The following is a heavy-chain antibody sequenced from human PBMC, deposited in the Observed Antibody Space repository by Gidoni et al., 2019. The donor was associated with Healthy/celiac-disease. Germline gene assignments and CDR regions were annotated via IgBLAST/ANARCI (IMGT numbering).Heavy chain of an antibody. J-gene: IGHJ6*03. CDR2: ISWNSGSI. Sequence: ELQLVESGGCLVQPVSSLRLSCAASGFTFDAYAMHWVRQAPGKGLEWVSGISWNSGSIGYAESVKGRFTISRDNAKNSLYLQMNSLRAEDTALYYCEKGAGSGYLNYMDVWGKGTTVTVSS. D-gene: IGHD3-22*01. V-gene: IGHV3-9*01. CDR3: EKGAGSGYLNYMDV. CDR1: GFTFDAYA.